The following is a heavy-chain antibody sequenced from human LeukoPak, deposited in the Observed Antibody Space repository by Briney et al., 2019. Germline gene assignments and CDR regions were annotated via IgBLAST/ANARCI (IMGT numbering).Heavy chain of an antibody. V-gene: IGHV3-23*01. CDR2: ISGSGGQT. CDR1: GLTFGTYS. D-gene: IGHD1-14*01. J-gene: IGHJ4*02. Sequence: GGSLRLSRAASGLTFGTYSMSWVRQAPGKGLEWVSGISGSGGQTFYADSVKGRFTISRDNSNSFLFLHMDSLRAEDTALYYCAKDMKPDGLWDADYWGQGTLVTVSS. CDR3: AKDMKPDGLWDADY.